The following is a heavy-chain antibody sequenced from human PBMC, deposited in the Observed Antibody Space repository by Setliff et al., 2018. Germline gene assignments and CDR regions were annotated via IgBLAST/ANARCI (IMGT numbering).Heavy chain of an antibody. CDR2: IHYSGDT. D-gene: IGHD1-1*01. CDR3: ARTGTYRYFDY. CDR1: GFSINSGTHF. Sequence: PSETLSLTCTVSGFSINSGTHFWGWIRQPPGKGLEWIGRIHYSGDTYYSASLKGRLTISVDTAQNQFSLRLTSVTAADTAVYYCARTGTYRYFDYWGQGALVTVSS. J-gene: IGHJ4*02. V-gene: IGHV4-39*01.